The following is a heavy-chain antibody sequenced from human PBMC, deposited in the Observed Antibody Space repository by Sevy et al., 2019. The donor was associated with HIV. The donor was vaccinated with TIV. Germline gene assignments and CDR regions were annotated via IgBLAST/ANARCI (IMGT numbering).Heavy chain of an antibody. D-gene: IGHD3-3*01. Sequence: SETLSLTCTVSGGSISSYYWSWIRQPAGKGLEWIGRIYTSGSTNYNPSLKSRVTMSVDTSKNQCSLKLSSVTAADTAVYYCARADHYDFWSGYYYYYGMDVWGQGTTVTVSS. CDR2: IYTSGST. CDR1: GGSISSYY. CDR3: ARADHYDFWSGYYYYYGMDV. J-gene: IGHJ6*02. V-gene: IGHV4-4*07.